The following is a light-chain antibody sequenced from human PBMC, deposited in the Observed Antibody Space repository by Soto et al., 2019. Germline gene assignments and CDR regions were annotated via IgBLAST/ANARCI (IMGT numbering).Light chain of an antibody. V-gene: IGKV1-39*01. Sequence: DIKMTQSPSSLSASVGDRVTITCRASQSISKYLNWYQQIPGKDPKLLIYAASSLQSGVPSRFSGSGSGTGFTLTISSLQPEDFATYYCQQSYSTPWTFGQGTKVDIK. J-gene: IGKJ1*01. CDR2: AAS. CDR3: QQSYSTPWT. CDR1: QSISKY.